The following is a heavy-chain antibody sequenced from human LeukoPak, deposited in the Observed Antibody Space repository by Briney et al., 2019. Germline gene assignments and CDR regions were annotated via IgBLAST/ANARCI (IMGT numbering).Heavy chain of an antibody. D-gene: IGHD3-10*01. CDR3: ARGLKYYYGSGSYKGNWFDP. CDR1: GGSISSGGYY. V-gene: IGHV4-31*03. CDR2: IYYSGST. Sequence: PSETLSLTCTVSGGSISSGGYYWSWIRQHPGKGLGWIGYIYYSGSTYYNPSLKSRVTISVDTSKNQFSLKLSSVTAADTAVYYCARGLKYYYGSGSYKGNWFDPWGQGTLVTVSS. J-gene: IGHJ5*02.